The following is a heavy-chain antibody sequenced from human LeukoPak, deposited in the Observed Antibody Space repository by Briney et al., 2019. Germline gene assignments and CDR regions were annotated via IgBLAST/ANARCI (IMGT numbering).Heavy chain of an antibody. D-gene: IGHD3-10*01. V-gene: IGHV1-18*01. CDR1: GYSFSSYG. J-gene: IGHJ4*02. CDR2: ISAHNANT. CDR3: ARGFRGVLPFDY. Sequence: ASVKVSSTASGYSFSSYGVGWIRQAPGQGLEWMGWISAHNANTNYAQKFQGRVTMTTDTATSTTYMELRSLRSDDTAVYYCARGFRGVLPFDYWGQGTLVTVSS.